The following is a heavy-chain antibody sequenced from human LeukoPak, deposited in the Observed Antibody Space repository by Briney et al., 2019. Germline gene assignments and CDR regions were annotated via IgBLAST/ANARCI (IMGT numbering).Heavy chain of an antibody. CDR3: GRHNRATGAFDM. CDR1: AGSISSSDYF. CDR2: IYYSGDT. D-gene: IGHD1-14*01. V-gene: IGHV4-39*01. Sequence: PSETLSLTCTVPAGSISSSDYFWAWIRQPPGKGLEWVGSIYYSGDTYYNPSLKSRVTISLDTSKNQFSLILSSVTAADTAVYYCGRHNRATGAFDMWGQGTLVTVSS. J-gene: IGHJ3*02.